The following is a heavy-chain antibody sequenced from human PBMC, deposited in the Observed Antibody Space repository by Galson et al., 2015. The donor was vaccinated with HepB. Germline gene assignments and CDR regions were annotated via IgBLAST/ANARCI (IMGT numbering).Heavy chain of an antibody. CDR1: GDSVSSNSAA. D-gene: IGHD6-13*01. Sequence: CAISGDSVSSNSAAWNWIRQSPSRGLEWLGRTYYRSKWYNDYAVSVKSRITINPDTSKNQFSLQLNSVTPEDTAVYYCARERSSYSSSWKGRGYFDYWGQGTLVTVSS. CDR3: ARERSSYSSSWKGRGYFDY. J-gene: IGHJ4*02. V-gene: IGHV6-1*01. CDR2: TYYRSKWYN.